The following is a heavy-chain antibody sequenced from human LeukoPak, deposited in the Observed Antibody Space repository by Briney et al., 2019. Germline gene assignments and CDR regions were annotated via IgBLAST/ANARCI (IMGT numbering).Heavy chain of an antibody. CDR2: IYTSGST. Sequence: SETLSLTCTVSGGSISSYYWSWIRQPAGKGLEWIGRIYTSGSTNYNASLQSRVTISIDTSKNQFSLRLNSVTAADTAMYYCAKSGGYGLIDYWGQGTRVTVSS. D-gene: IGHD1-26*01. CDR3: AKSGGYGLIDY. V-gene: IGHV4-4*07. J-gene: IGHJ4*02. CDR1: GGSISSYY.